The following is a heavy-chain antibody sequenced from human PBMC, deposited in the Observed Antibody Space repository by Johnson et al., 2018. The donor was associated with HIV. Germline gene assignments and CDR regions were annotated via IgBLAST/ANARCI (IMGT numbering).Heavy chain of an antibody. CDR1: GFTVSSNY. J-gene: IGHJ3*02. CDR2: INSGGST. D-gene: IGHD6-13*01. Sequence: VQLVESGGGLIQPGGSLRLSCAASGFTVSSNYMSWVRQAPGKGLEWVSVINSGGSTYYADSVKGRFTISRDHSKNTLYLQMNSLRAEDTAVYYCAREGGYSSSWYGGYGREDAFDIWGQGTMVTVS. V-gene: IGHV3-53*01. CDR3: AREGGYSSSWYGGYGREDAFDI.